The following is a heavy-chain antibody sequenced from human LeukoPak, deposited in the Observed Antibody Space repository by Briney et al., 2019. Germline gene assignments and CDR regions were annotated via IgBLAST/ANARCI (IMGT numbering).Heavy chain of an antibody. Sequence: PGGSLRFSCTVSHFTFSNFDFHWVRQAPGRGLEWVAFISYGGTYNQYADFVRGRFTISRDNSNNTLYLQMNSLRPDDTGIYYCAKRRAAAAMDHWGQGALVTVSS. CDR2: ISYGGTYN. J-gene: IGHJ4*02. V-gene: IGHV3-30*18. CDR1: HFTFSNFD. CDR3: AKRRAAAAMDH. D-gene: IGHD2-2*01.